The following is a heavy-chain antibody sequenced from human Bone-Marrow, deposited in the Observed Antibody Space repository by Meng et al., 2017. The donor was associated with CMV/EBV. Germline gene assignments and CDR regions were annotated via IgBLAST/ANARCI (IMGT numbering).Heavy chain of an antibody. D-gene: IGHD6-6*01. Sequence: GGSMRPPCPASGFTLSSYWMHWVRRAPGKGLEWVSYISRSSSHIYYLDSVKGRFTASRDNAKNTLYLQVDSLSADDTAVYYCSRDRDTRARAGGMDVWGQGTTVTVSS. CDR2: ISRSSSHI. CDR3: SRDRDTRARAGGMDV. J-gene: IGHJ6*02. V-gene: IGHV3-21*06. CDR1: GFTLSSYW.